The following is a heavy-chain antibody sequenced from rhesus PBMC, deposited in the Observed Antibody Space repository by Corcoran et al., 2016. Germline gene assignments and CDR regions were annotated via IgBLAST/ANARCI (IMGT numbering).Heavy chain of an antibody. J-gene: IGHJ4*01. CDR1: GGSISDDYY. V-gene: IGHV4-106*01. CDR3: ARVPGYFDY. Sequence: QVQLQESGPGLVKPSETLSLTCAVSGGSISDDYYWSWIRQPPGKGLEWIGYIYGSGGGTNYNPSLKNRVTISIDTSKNQFSLNLSSVTAADTAVYYCARVPGYFDYWGQGVLVTVSS. CDR2: IYGSGGGT.